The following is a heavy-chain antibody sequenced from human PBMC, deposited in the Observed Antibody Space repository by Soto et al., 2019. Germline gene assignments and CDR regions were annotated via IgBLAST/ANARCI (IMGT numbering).Heavy chain of an antibody. CDR2: FIPIFGTA. Sequence: QVQLVQSGAEVKKPGSSVKVSCKASGGTFSSYAISWVRQAPGQGLEWMGGFIPIFGTANYAQKFQGRVTITADESTSTAYMELSSLRAEDTAVYYCARGGLVVVAATLPYYFDYWGQGTLVTVSS. CDR3: ARGGLVVVAATLPYYFDY. CDR1: GGTFSSYA. V-gene: IGHV1-69*01. D-gene: IGHD2-15*01. J-gene: IGHJ4*02.